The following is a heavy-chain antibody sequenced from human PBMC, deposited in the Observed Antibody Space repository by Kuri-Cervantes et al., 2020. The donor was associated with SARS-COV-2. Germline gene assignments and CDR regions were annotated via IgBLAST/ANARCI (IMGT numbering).Heavy chain of an antibody. Sequence: GESLKISCQGSGYIFTSYWISWVRQMPVKGLEWMGRIDPSDSETNYSPSFEGHVTMSVDKPINTAYLQWSSLKASDTATYYCATRYGHSFAYGYWGQGALVTVSS. CDR2: IDPSDSET. D-gene: IGHD3-16*01. CDR1: GYIFTSYW. CDR3: ATRYGHSFAYGY. J-gene: IGHJ4*02. V-gene: IGHV5-10-1*01.